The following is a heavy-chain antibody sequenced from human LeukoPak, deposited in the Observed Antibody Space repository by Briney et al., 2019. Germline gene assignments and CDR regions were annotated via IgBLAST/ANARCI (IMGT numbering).Heavy chain of an antibody. CDR1: GYTFTSYA. J-gene: IGHJ4*02. V-gene: IGHV1-3*01. CDR2: INAGNGNT. D-gene: IGHD3-10*01. CDR3: ARAHPSYGPHFDY. Sequence: ASVKVSCKASGYTFTSYAMHWLRQAPGQRLEWMGWINAGNGNTKYSQKFQGRVTITRDTSASTAYMELSSLRSEDTAVYYCARAHPSYGPHFDYWGQGTLVTVSS.